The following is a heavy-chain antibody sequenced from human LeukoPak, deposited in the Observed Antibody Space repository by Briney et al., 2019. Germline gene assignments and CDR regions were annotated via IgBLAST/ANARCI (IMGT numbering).Heavy chain of an antibody. CDR1: GFTFSSYA. D-gene: IGHD6-19*01. CDR3: ARDDSGGPKSYYFDY. Sequence: GRSLRLSCAASGFTFSSYAMHWVRQAPGKGLEWVAVISYDGSNKYYADSVKGRFTISRDNSKNTLYLQMNSLRAEDTAVYYCARDDSGGPKSYYFDYWGQGTLVTVSS. J-gene: IGHJ4*02. V-gene: IGHV3-30-3*01. CDR2: ISYDGSNK.